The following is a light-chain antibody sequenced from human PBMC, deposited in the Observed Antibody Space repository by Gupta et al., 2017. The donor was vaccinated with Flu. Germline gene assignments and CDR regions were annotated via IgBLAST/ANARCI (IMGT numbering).Light chain of an antibody. CDR1: QSVSSN. J-gene: IGKJ5*01. CDR3: QQYHIWPPIT. V-gene: IGKV3-15*01. Sequence: DIVMTQSPATLSVSPGERATLSCRASQSVSSNLAWYQLKPGQAPRLLIYGASTRATGPPARFSGSAYGKEFTLTISIRHSEDFTFYYCQQYHIWPPITFGQGTQLEIK. CDR2: GAS.